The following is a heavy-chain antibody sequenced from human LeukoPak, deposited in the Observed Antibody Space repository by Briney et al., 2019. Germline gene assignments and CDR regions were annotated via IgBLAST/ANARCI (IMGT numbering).Heavy chain of an antibody. CDR3: ARSPAGAAAGTYYFDY. CDR2: IIPIFGTA. J-gene: IGHJ4*02. V-gene: IGHV1-69*13. D-gene: IGHD6-13*01. Sequence: ASVKVSCQASGGTFSSYAISWVRQAPGQGLEWMGGIIPIFGTANYAQKFQGRVTITADESTSTAYMELSSLRSEDTAVYYCARSPAGAAAGTYYFDYWGQGTLVTVSS. CDR1: GGTFSSYA.